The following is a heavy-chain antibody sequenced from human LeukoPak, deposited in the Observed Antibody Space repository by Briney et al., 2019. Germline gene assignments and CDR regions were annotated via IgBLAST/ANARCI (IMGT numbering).Heavy chain of an antibody. Sequence: PSETLSLTCTVSGGSISSGDYYWSWIRQPPGKGLEWIGYIYYSGSTYYDPSLKSRVTISVDTSKNQFSLKLSSVTAADTAVYYCARDLLNEGNHLDYWGQGTLVTVSS. J-gene: IGHJ4*02. CDR1: GGSISSGDYY. CDR3: ARDLLNEGNHLDY. D-gene: IGHD4-23*01. V-gene: IGHV4-30-4*01. CDR2: IYYSGST.